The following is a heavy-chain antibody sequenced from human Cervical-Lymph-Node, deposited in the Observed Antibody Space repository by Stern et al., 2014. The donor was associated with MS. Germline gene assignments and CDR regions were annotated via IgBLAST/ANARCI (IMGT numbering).Heavy chain of an antibody. D-gene: IGHD3-10*01. J-gene: IGHJ6*02. CDR1: GFSLTTSAMS. CDR2: IDWDGDK. V-gene: IGHV2-70*01. Sequence: ESGPALVKPTQTLTLTCTFSGFSLTTSAMSLSWIRQPPGKALEWLAPIDWDGDKYYSTSLRTRLTISKDTSSNQVVLILTDMDPVDTATYYCARMTGRGDYYYYSGLDVWGQGTTVTVSS. CDR3: ARMTGRGDYYYYSGLDV.